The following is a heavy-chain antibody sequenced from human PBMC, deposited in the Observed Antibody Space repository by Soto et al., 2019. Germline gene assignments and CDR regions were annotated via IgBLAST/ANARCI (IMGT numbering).Heavy chain of an antibody. V-gene: IGHV3-23*01. CDR3: VKDSSHSSTWYDFGY. CDR2: ISDSGATT. CDR1: GFSFSNCA. Sequence: QPGGSLRLSCAASGFSFSNCAMSWVRQAQGKGLEVVSVISDSGATTDYADSVMVRFTISSDNSKNTLYVQMNSLRAEDTAIYYCVKDSSHSSTWYDFGYWGHGTLVTVSS. D-gene: IGHD6-13*01. J-gene: IGHJ4*01.